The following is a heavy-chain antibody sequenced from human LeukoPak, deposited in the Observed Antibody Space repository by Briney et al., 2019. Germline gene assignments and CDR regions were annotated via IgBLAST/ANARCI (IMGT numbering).Heavy chain of an antibody. CDR1: GFTFSTSW. J-gene: IGHJ4*02. V-gene: IGHV3-7*01. CDR3: SGRDSSRNPWAY. D-gene: IGHD2-2*01. Sequence: GGSLRLSCAASGFTFSTSWMTSAPPIRGGGQMWLANISPDGSDKFYVDSVKGRFTIFRDNAKNSVYLQMNSLTTEDTAVYYCSGRDSSRNPWAYWGQGTQVSVSS. CDR2: ISPDGSDK.